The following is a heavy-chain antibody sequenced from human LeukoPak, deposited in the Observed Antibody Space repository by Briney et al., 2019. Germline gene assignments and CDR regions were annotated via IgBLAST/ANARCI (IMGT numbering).Heavy chain of an antibody. Sequence: ETLSLTCTVSGGSVSSGSYYWSWVRQAPGKGLEWVANIKQDGSEKYYVDSVKGRFTISRDNAKNSLYLQMNSLRAEDTAVYYCARDEDYGDYYFDYWGQGTLVTVSS. V-gene: IGHV3-7*01. CDR1: GGSVSSGSYY. D-gene: IGHD4-17*01. CDR2: IKQDGSEK. CDR3: ARDEDYGDYYFDY. J-gene: IGHJ4*02.